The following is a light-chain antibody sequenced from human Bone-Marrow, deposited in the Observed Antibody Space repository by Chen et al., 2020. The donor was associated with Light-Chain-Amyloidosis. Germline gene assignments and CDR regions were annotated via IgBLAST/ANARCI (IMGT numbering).Light chain of an antibody. V-gene: IGLV2-14*01. Sequence: QSALTQPASVSGSPGQSITISCTGTSSDVGGYNFVSWYQPHPGKAPKLMIYDVSTRPSGVSNRFSGSKSGNTASLTISGLQAEDEADYYCSSYTSSSTLEFGGGTKLTVL. CDR2: DVS. CDR1: SSDVGGYNF. CDR3: SSYTSSSTLE. J-gene: IGLJ3*02.